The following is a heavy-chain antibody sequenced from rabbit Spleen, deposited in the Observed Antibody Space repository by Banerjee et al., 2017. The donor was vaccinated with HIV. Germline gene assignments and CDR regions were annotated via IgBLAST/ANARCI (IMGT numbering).Heavy chain of an antibody. D-gene: IGHD1-1*01. CDR3: ARDLVGVIGWNFNL. CDR1: GVSFSDKDV. Sequence: QEQLKETGGGLVQPGGSLTLSCKASGVSFSDKDVMCWVRQAPGKGLEWIACINTATGKAVYASWAKGRFTISKTSSNTVTLQMTSLTAADTATCFCARDLVGVIGWNFNLWGQGTLVTVS. V-gene: IGHV1S45*01. CDR2: INTATGKA. J-gene: IGHJ4*01.